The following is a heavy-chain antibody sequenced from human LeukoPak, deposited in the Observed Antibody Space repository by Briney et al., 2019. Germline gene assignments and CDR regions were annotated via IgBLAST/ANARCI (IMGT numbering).Heavy chain of an antibody. Sequence: GGSMRLSCAASGFTFDDYAMHWVRQAPGKGLEWVSGISWNSGSIGYADSVKGRFTISRDNAKNSLYLQMNSLRAEDTALYYCAKSDDSSGYYSYFDYWGQGTLVTVSS. CDR3: AKSDDSSGYYSYFDY. V-gene: IGHV3-9*01. CDR1: GFTFDDYA. J-gene: IGHJ4*02. D-gene: IGHD3-22*01. CDR2: ISWNSGSI.